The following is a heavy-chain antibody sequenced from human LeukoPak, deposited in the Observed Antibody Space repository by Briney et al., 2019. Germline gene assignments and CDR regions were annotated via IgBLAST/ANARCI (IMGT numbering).Heavy chain of an antibody. CDR2: IKSKTDGGTT. CDR1: GFAFSDGW. V-gene: IGHV3-15*01. J-gene: IGHJ6*02. CDR3: TRGLNWNFGMDV. D-gene: IGHD1-1*01. Sequence: PGGSLRLSCAGSGFAFSDGWMSWVRQAPGKGLEWVGRIKSKTDGGTTDYAAPVKGRFTISRDDSKNTLYLQMNSLKTEDTAVYYCTRGLNWNFGMDVWGQGTTVTVSS.